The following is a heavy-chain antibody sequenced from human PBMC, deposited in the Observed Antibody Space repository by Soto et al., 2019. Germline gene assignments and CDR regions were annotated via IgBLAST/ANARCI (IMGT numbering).Heavy chain of an antibody. V-gene: IGHV4-34*01. CDR1: GGSISGYH. CDR3: ARESAGSGKNNWFDP. D-gene: IGHD3-10*01. CDR2: INHSGST. Sequence: SETLSLTCTVSGGSISGYHWSWIRQPPGKGLEWIGEINHSGSTNYNPSLKSRVTISVDTSKNQFSLKLSSVTAADTAVYYCARESAGSGKNNWFDPWGQGTLVTVSS. J-gene: IGHJ5*02.